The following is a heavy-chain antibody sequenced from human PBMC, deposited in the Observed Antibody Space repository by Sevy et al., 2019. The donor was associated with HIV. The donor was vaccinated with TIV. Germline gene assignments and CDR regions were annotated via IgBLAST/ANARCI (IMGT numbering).Heavy chain of an antibody. D-gene: IGHD6-19*01. V-gene: IGHV3-33*01. J-gene: IGHJ4*02. Sequence: GGSLRLSCAASGFSFSGYGMHWVRQVPGKGLEWVAIIWYDGSNKDYVDSVKGRFTISRDNSKNTLYLQMNSLRAEDTAVYYCAREGIAVAGIGYYFDYWRQGTLVTVSS. CDR1: GFSFSGYG. CDR3: AREGIAVAGIGYYFDY. CDR2: IWYDGSNK.